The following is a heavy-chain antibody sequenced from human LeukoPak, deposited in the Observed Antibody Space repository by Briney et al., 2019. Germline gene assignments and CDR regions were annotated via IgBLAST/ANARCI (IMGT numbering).Heavy chain of an antibody. J-gene: IGHJ2*01. CDR2: IFYSGST. V-gene: IGHV4-31*03. CDR1: GGSLSSGGYY. Sequence: PSQTLSLTCTVSGGSLSSGGYYWSWIRQHPGKGLEWIGYIFYSGSTYSNPSLKSRITISIDTPKNQFSLKVNSVTAADTAVYYCARGPYASGYMNPVLSYWYFDLWGRGTLVTVSS. CDR3: ARGPYASGYMNPVLSYWYFDL. D-gene: IGHD3-10*01.